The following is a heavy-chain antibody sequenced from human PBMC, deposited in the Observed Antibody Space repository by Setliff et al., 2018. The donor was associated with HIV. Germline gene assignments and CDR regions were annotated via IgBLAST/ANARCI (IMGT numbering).Heavy chain of an antibody. J-gene: IGHJ4*02. CDR3: TRRYCTSTSCSSPYDY. V-gene: IGHV3-21*01. CDR1: GFTFNDFS. D-gene: IGHD2-2*01. Sequence: GGSLSLSCAASGFTFNDFSMNWVRQAPGKGLEWVSSISPDSTYIYYADSVKGRFTISRDNAKNSLYPQMNSLRAEDTAVYYCTRRYCTSTSCSSPYDYWGRGTLVTVSS. CDR2: ISPDSTYI.